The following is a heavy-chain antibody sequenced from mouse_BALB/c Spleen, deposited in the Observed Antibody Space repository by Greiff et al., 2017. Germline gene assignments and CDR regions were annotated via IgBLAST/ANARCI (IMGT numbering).Heavy chain of an antibody. CDR1: GYTFTSYW. CDR2: INPSTGYT. CDR3: ARWGGLRQYFDV. Sequence: VKLQESGAELAKPRASVKMSCKASGYTFTSYWMHWVKQRPGQGLEWIGYINPSTGYTEYNQKFKDKATLTADKSSSTAYMQLSSLTSEDSAVYYCARWGGLRQYFDVWGAGTTVTVSS. V-gene: IGHV1-7*01. D-gene: IGHD2-2*01. J-gene: IGHJ1*01.